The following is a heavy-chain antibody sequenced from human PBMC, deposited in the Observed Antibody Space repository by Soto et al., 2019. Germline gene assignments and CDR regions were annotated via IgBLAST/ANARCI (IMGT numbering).Heavy chain of an antibody. CDR3: AAPRGYCSSTSCYTGRYWYYGMDV. CDR1: GFTFSSYA. D-gene: IGHD2-2*02. Sequence: GSLRLSCAASGFTFSSYAMSWVRQAPGKGLEWVSAISGSGGSTYYADSVKGRFTISRDNSKNTLYLQMNSLRAEDTAVYYCAAPRGYCSSTSCYTGRYWYYGMDVWGQGTTVTVSS. V-gene: IGHV3-23*01. CDR2: ISGSGGST. J-gene: IGHJ6*02.